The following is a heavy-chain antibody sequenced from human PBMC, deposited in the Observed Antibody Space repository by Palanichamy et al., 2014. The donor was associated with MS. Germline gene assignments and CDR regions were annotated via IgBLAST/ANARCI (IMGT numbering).Heavy chain of an antibody. CDR2: FYDSGST. V-gene: IGHV4-59*09. J-gene: IGHJ4*02. CDR3: ARGVHTSGYKCYDY. Sequence: DFYDSGSTNYNPSLRSRVTISVDTSKNQFSLKLSSVTAADTAVYYCARGVHTSGYKCYDYWGQGTLVTVSS. D-gene: IGHD3-22*01.